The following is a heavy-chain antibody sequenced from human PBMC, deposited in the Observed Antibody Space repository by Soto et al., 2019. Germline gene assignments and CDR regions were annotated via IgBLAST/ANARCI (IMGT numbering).Heavy chain of an antibody. J-gene: IGHJ4*02. Sequence: QVQLVQSGAEVKKPGASVKVSCKASGYTFTNYYMHWVRQAPGEGLECVGGINPSDGSTTYAQKFQGRGTMTRDTSTRTVYMELSSLRADDTAVYYCARDQGGYYDTSGYIPLWLLGYFDYWGQGTLVTVSS. CDR2: INPSDGST. V-gene: IGHV1-46*01. CDR1: GYTFTNYY. D-gene: IGHD3-22*01. CDR3: ARDQGGYYDTSGYIPLWLLGYFDY.